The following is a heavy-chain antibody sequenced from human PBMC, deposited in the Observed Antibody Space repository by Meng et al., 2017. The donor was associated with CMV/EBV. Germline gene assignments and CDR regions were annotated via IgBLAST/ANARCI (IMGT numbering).Heavy chain of an antibody. D-gene: IGHD3-3*01. CDR3: TTASQYYDFWSGYHFDY. CDR2: IKSKTDGGTT. J-gene: IGHJ4*02. V-gene: IGHV3-15*01. Sequence: GESLKISCAASGFTFSSYAMHWVRQAPGKGLEWVGRIKSKTDGGTTDYAAPVKGRFTISRDDSKNTLFLQMKSLKTEDTAVYYCTTASQYYDFWSGYHFDYWGQGTLVTVSS. CDR1: GFTFSSYA.